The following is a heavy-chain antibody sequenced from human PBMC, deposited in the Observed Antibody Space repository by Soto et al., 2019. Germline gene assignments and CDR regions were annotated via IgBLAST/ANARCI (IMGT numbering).Heavy chain of an antibody. CDR3: ARVRNYYGSGSSLGY. CDR2: INAGNGNT. CDR1: GYTFTSYA. Sequence: VKVSCKASGYTFTSYAMHWVRQAPGQRLEWMGWINAGNGNTKYSQKFQGRVTMTRDTSTSTVYMELSSLRSEDTAVYYCARVRNYYGSGSSLGYWGQGTLVTVSS. J-gene: IGHJ4*02. D-gene: IGHD3-10*01. V-gene: IGHV1-3*01.